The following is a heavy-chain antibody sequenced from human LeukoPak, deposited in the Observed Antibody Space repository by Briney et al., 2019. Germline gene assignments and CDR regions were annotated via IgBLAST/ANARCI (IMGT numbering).Heavy chain of an antibody. Sequence: GGSLRLSCSASGLTFSDFLMLWLPQPPGKERVWVALVKGNRSTTIYADSVNGRFTISRDNAKNTLYLQMNSLRADDSGVYYCATGHSYGYDYWGQGVLVTVSS. CDR1: GLTFSDFL. CDR3: ATGHSYGYDY. J-gene: IGHJ4*02. D-gene: IGHD5-18*01. CDR2: VKGNRSTT. V-gene: IGHV3-74*01.